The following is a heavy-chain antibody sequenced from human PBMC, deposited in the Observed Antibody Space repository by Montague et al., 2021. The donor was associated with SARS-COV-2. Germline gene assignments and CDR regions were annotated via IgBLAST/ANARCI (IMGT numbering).Heavy chain of an antibody. J-gene: IGHJ6*02. CDR2: IYHSGST. D-gene: IGHD4-23*01. Sequence: SETLSLTCAVYGGSFSAYYWSWIRQPPGKGLEWIGEIYHSGSTNYNPSLKSRVTISVDKSKNQFSLKLSSVTAADTAVYYCARERVDYGGSYYYYGMDVWGQGTTVTVSS. V-gene: IGHV4-34*01. CDR1: GGSFSAYY. CDR3: ARERVDYGGSYYYYGMDV.